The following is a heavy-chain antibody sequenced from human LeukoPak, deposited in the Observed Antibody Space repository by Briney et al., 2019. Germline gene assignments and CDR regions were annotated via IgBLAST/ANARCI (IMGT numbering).Heavy chain of an antibody. V-gene: IGHV3-13*01. D-gene: IGHD6-19*01. CDR2: IGTAGDT. J-gene: IGHJ6*02. Sequence: GGSLRLSCAAPGFTFSSYDMHWVRQATGKGLEWVSAIGTAGDTYYPGSVKGRFTISRENAKNSLYLQMNSLRAGDTAVYYCARDTPLRGSGSLYGMDVWGQGTTVTVSS. CDR3: ARDTPLRGSGSLYGMDV. CDR1: GFTFSSYD.